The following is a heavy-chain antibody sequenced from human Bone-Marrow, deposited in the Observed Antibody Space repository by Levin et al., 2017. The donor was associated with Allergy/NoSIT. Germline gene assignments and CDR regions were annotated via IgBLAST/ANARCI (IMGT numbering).Heavy chain of an antibody. CDR1: GLIFSSYG. CDR2: IWYDGSDK. V-gene: IGHV3-33*08. Sequence: GGSLRLSCAVSGLIFSSYGMHWVRQAPGKGLEWVAVIWYDGSDKYYVDSVKGRFTISRDNSKKTLYLQMNSLRAEDTAVYYCAKAVAGTGTPHLWGQGTLVTVSS. J-gene: IGHJ4*02. D-gene: IGHD6-19*01. CDR3: AKAVAGTGTPHL.